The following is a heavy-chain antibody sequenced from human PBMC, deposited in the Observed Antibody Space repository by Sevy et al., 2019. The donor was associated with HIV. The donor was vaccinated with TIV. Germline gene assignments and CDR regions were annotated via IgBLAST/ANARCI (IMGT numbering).Heavy chain of an antibody. CDR2: IRVDGKIT. D-gene: IGHD4-17*01. J-gene: IGHJ4*02. CDR1: GFSISNYW. Sequence: GGSLRLSCEASGFSISNYWMNWVRQGPGKGLVWVSRIRVDGKITNYADSVKGRFTISREDRKNTVYLQVNNLKAEDMAVYYCARGGTKLSTIESWGQGTLVTVSS. V-gene: IGHV3-74*01. CDR3: ARGGTKLSTIES.